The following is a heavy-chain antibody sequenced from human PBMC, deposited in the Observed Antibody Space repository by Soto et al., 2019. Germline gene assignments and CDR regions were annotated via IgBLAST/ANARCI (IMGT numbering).Heavy chain of an antibody. Sequence: EVQRVESGGGLVQPGGSLRLSCAVSGFTISDHCMDWVRQAPGKGLEWVARSRNKANSYSTVYAASVKGRFTISRDDSKNLLYLQMNSLKTEDTAVYYCASGRDSFDYWGQGTLVTVS. CDR1: GFTISDHC. D-gene: IGHD1-26*01. V-gene: IGHV3-72*01. J-gene: IGHJ4*02. CDR3: ASGRDSFDY. CDR2: SRNKANSYST.